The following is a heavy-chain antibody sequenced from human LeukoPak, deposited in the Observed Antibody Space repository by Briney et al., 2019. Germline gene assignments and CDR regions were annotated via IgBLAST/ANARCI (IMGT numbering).Heavy chain of an antibody. D-gene: IGHD5-24*01. CDR1: AGSISSSSYY. CDR2: IYYSGST. Sequence: LETLSLTCTVSAGSISSSSYYWGWIRQPPGKGLEWIGYIYYSGSTNYNPSLKSRVTISVDTSKNQFSLNLTSVTAADTAVYYCARYGSATIARFDYWGQGTLVTVSS. V-gene: IGHV4-61*05. J-gene: IGHJ4*02. CDR3: ARYGSATIARFDY.